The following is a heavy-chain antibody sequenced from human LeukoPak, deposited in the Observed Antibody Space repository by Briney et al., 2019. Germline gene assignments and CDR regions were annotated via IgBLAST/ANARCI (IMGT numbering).Heavy chain of an antibody. CDR2: IGDSGGST. CDR1: GFTFSSYA. Sequence: GGSLRLSCAASGFTFSSYAMSWVRQAPGKGLEWVSVIGDSGGSTYYADSVKGRFTISRDNSKNTLYLQTNGLRAEDTAVYYCARDLFLLCGSGLVRCGGFDPWGQGTLVTVSS. V-gene: IGHV3-23*01. D-gene: IGHD3-10*01. J-gene: IGHJ5*02. CDR3: ARDLFLLCGSGLVRCGGFDP.